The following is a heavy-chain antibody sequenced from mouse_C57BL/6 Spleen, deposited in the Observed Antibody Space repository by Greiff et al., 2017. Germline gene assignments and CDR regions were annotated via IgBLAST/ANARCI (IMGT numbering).Heavy chain of an antibody. D-gene: IGHD2-5*01. V-gene: IGHV5-6*01. Sequence: EVQLQESGGDLVKPGGSLKLSCAASGFTFSSYGMSWVRQTPDKRLEWVATISSGGSYTYYPDSVKGRFTIYRDNAKNTLYLQMSSLKSEDTAMYYCARQRGNYSNFRYFDVWGTGTTVTVSS. CDR1: GFTFSSYG. CDR2: ISSGGSYT. CDR3: ARQRGNYSNFRYFDV. J-gene: IGHJ1*03.